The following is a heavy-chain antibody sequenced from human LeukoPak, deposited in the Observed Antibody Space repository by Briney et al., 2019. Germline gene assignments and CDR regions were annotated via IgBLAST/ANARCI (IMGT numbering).Heavy chain of an antibody. J-gene: IGHJ6*03. CDR2: ISAYNGST. CDR1: GYTFTSYG. V-gene: IGHV1-18*01. CDR3: ASGYSSSWYYYYMDV. Sequence: ASVKVSCKASGYTFTSYGISWVRQAPGQGLEWMGWISAYNGSTNYAQKLQGRVTMTTDTSTSTAYMELRSLRSDDTAVYYCASGYSSSWYYYYMDVWGKGTTVTVSS. D-gene: IGHD6-13*01.